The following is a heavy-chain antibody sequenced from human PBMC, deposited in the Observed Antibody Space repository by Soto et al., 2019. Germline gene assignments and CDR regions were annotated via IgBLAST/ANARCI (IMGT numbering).Heavy chain of an antibody. J-gene: IGHJ4*02. CDR3: XXXPXXDGYNYAVY. CDR1: GYTFTSLG. D-gene: IGHD5-12*01. V-gene: IGHV1-18*04. Sequence: QVQLVQSGAEAKTPGASVKVSCNASGYTFTSLGITWVRQAPGQGLEWMGWINTYKGNTNYAQKFQGRVTMTTDTSTSTAYMELGSLGSDDTAIYYCXXXPXXDGYNYAVYWGQGTLVTVSS. CDR2: INTYKGNT.